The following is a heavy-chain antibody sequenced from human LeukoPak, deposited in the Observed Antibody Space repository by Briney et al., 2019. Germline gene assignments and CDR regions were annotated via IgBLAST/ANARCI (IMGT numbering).Heavy chain of an antibody. CDR3: ARERDSGMWSDP. CDR2: ISSSSSYI. V-gene: IGHV3-21*01. J-gene: IGHJ5*02. CDR1: GFTFSSYS. Sequence: KSGGSLRLSCAASGFTFSSYSMNWVRQAPGKGLEWVSSISSSSSYIYYAESVKGRFTISRDNAKNSLYLQMNSLRAEDTAVYYCARERDSGMWSDPWGQGTLVTVSS. D-gene: IGHD1-26*01.